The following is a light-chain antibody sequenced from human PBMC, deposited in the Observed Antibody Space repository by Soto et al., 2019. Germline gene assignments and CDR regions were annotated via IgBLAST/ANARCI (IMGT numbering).Light chain of an antibody. CDR3: QQYNSYSPWT. CDR1: QSISSW. CDR2: DAS. J-gene: IGKJ1*01. V-gene: IGKV1-5*01. Sequence: DIQMTQSPSTLSASVGDRVTITCRASQSISSWLAWYQQKPGKAPKLLIYDASSLESGVPSRFSDSGSGKEFTLSISSRPPDDFRTYYCQQYNSYSPWTFGQGTKVEIK.